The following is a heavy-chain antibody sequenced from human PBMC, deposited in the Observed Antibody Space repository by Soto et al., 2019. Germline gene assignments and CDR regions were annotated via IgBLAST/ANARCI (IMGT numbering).Heavy chain of an antibody. J-gene: IGHJ6*02. D-gene: IGHD6-19*01. Sequence: QVQLVESGGGVVQPGRSLRLSCAASGFTFSSYGMHWVRQAPGKGLEWVAVIWYDGSNKYYADSVKGRFTISRDNSKNTLSLQMNSRRAEDTAVYYCAREHLAAVAVPYSYYGRDVWGQGTTVTVSS. CDR1: GFTFSSYG. CDR2: IWYDGSNK. V-gene: IGHV3-33*01. CDR3: AREHLAAVAVPYSYYGRDV.